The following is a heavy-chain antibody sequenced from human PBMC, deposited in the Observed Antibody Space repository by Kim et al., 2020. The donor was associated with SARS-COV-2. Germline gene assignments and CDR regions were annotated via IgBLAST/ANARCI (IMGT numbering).Heavy chain of an antibody. V-gene: IGHV5-10-1*01. CDR2: IDPSDSYT. Sequence: GESLKISCKGSGYSFTSYWISWVRQMPGKGLEWMGRIDPSDSYTNYSPSFQGHVTISADKSISTAYLQWSSLKASDTAMYYCARPYYDSSGYQPSHYAFDIWGQGTIVTVSS. J-gene: IGHJ3*02. D-gene: IGHD3-22*01. CDR1: GYSFTSYW. CDR3: ARPYYDSSGYQPSHYAFDI.